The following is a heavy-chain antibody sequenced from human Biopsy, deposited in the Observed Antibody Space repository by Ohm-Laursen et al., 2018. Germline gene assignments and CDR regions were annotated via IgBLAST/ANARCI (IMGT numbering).Heavy chain of an antibody. D-gene: IGHD2-15*01. CDR2: IYYTGST. V-gene: IGHV4-59*08. Sequence: SETLSLTCTVSGGSISSYYWSWIRQPPGKGLEWIGYIYYTGSTNYNPSLKSRVTISADTSKNQFSLKLGSVTVADTAVFYCARRGSGGRSFDYWGQGSRVTVSS. J-gene: IGHJ4*02. CDR1: GGSISSYY. CDR3: ARRGSGGRSFDY.